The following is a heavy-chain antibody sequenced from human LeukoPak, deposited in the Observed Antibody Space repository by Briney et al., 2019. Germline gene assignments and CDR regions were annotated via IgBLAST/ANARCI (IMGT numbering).Heavy chain of an antibody. V-gene: IGHV3-64D*06. CDR1: GFTFSSYA. CDR3: VKDHEDCTNGVCYTSFNP. CDR2: ISSNGGST. J-gene: IGHJ5*02. Sequence: SGGSLRLSCAASGFTFSSYAMHWVRQAPGKGLEYVSAISSNGGSTYYADSVKGRFTISRDNSKNTLYLQMSSLRAEDTAVYYCVKDHEDCTNGVCYTSFNPWGQGTLVTVSS. D-gene: IGHD2-8*01.